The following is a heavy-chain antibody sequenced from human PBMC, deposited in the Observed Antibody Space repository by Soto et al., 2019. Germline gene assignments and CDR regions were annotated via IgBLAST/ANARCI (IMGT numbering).Heavy chain of an antibody. D-gene: IGHD3-3*01. CDR1: GYTFTDYY. Sequence: GSVKVSCKASGYTFTDYYIHWVRQAPGQGLEWMGWINPNSGGTDFAQKFQSRVTMTRDTSISTAFMELSSLTSDDTAVYYCARWGGYDLWIGYYFDYWGQGSLVTVSS. CDR3: ARWGGYDLWIGYYFDY. V-gene: IGHV1-2*02. CDR2: INPNSGGT. J-gene: IGHJ4*02.